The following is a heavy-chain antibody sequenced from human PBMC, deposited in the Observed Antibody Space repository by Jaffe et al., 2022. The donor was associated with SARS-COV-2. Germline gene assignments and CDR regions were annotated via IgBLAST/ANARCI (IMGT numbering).Heavy chain of an antibody. CDR3: ARASGSSHWGLDY. Sequence: EVQLVESGGGLVQPGGSLRLSCAASGFTLRSYLMHWVRQAPGKGLVWVSRINSDGSSTSYADSVKGRFTISRDNAKNTLYLQMNSLRAEDTAVYYCARASGSSHWGLDYWGQGTLVTVSS. CDR1: GFTLRSYL. V-gene: IGHV3-74*01. CDR2: INSDGSST. D-gene: IGHD7-27*01. J-gene: IGHJ4*02.